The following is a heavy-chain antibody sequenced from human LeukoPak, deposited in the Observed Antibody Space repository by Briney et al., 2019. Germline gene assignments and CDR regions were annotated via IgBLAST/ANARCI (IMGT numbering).Heavy chain of an antibody. CDR2: IKQDGSEK. Sequence: GGSLRLSCAASGFTFSSYWMSWVRQAPGKGLEWVAHIKQDGSEKYYVDSVKGRFTISRDNAKDSLYVQMNSLRAEDTAVYYCAREEYSSSWYYGGGGDYWGQGTLVTVSS. V-gene: IGHV3-7*01. D-gene: IGHD6-13*01. CDR1: GFTFSSYW. CDR3: AREEYSSSWYYGGGGDY. J-gene: IGHJ4*02.